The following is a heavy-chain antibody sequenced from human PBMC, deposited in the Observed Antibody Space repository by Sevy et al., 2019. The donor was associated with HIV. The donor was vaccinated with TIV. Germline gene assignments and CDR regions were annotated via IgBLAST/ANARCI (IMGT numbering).Heavy chain of an antibody. CDR3: ARGGDIVVVPAAMRGEYYYYYGMDV. CDR2: IKQDGSEK. D-gene: IGHD2-2*01. CDR1: GFTFSSYW. Sequence: GGSLRLSCAASGFTFSSYWMSWVRQAPGKGLEWVANIKQDGSEKYYVDSVKGRFTISRDNAKNSLYLQMNSLRAEDTAVYYCARGGDIVVVPAAMRGEYYYYYGMDVWGQGTTVTVSS. V-gene: IGHV3-7*03. J-gene: IGHJ6*02.